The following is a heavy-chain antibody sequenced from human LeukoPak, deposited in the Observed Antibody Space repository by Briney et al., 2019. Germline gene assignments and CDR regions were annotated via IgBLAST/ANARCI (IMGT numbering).Heavy chain of an antibody. D-gene: IGHD3-10*01. CDR2: IYYSGST. CDR1: GGSIRSYY. CDR3: ARSVGEKTPFAY. J-gene: IGHJ4*02. Sequence: SETLSLTCTVSGGSIRSYYWSWIRQPPGKGLEGIGYIYYSGSTNYNPSLKSRVTISVDTSKNQFSLKLSSVSAADTAVYYCARSVGEKTPFAYWGQGTLVTVSS. V-gene: IGHV4-59*01.